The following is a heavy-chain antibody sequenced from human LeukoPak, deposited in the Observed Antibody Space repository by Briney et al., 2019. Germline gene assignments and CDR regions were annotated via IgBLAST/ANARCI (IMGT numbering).Heavy chain of an antibody. D-gene: IGHD6-6*01. CDR1: GFALRSYG. CDR2: ISSSSGSI. J-gene: IGHJ3*02. CDR3: ARGGAARPDI. V-gene: IGHV3-48*01. Sequence: GGSLRLSCVASGFALRSYGLNWVRQAPGKGLEWVAYISSSSGSINYADSVRGRFTISRDNARNSLYLQVNSLRVEDTAVYYCARGGAARPDIWGQGTMVVVSS.